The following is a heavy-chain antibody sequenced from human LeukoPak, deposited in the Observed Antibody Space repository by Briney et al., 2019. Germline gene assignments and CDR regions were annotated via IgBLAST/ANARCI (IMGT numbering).Heavy chain of an antibody. D-gene: IGHD6-13*01. CDR2: IIPIFGTA. J-gene: IGHJ3*02. V-gene: IGHV1-69*13. CDR1: GGTFSSYA. CDR3: ARMKGIAAALGAFDI. Sequence: GASVKVSCKASGGTFSSYAISWVRQAPGQGLEWMGGIIPIFGTANYAQKFQGRVTITADESTSTAYMELSSLRSEDTAVYYCARMKGIAAALGAFDIWGQGTMVTVSS.